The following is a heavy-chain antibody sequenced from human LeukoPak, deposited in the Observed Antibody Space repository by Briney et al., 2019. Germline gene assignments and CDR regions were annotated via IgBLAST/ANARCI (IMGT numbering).Heavy chain of an antibody. D-gene: IGHD2-15*01. CDR3: ARGRYCSADICSGGDAFGI. CDR1: GDSINDYY. J-gene: IGHJ3*02. CDR2: IYTRGST. Sequence: PSETLSLTCNVSGDSINDYYWSWIRQPAGKGLEWIGRIYTRGSTNYNPSLKSRVTMSVDASNNQSSLKLSSVTAADTAVYYCARGRYCSADICSGGDAFGIWGQGTMVSVSS. V-gene: IGHV4-4*07.